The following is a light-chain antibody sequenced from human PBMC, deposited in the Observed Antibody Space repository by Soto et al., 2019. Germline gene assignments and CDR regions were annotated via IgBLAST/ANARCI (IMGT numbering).Light chain of an antibody. J-gene: IGKJ4*01. Sequence: EIVLTQSPGFLSVSPGERATLSCRASQTVRNGYLAWYQHKAGQAPRLLIYRTLSRAASIPDRFSGSGSGTDFTLTISRLEPEDFAVYFCQQYADSPVTFGGGTKVEIK. V-gene: IGKV3-20*01. CDR3: QQYADSPVT. CDR2: RTL. CDR1: QTVRNGY.